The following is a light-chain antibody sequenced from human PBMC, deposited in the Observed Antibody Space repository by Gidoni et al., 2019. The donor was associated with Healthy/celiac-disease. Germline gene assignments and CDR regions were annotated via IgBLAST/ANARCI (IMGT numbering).Light chain of an antibody. V-gene: IGKV1-39*01. CDR3: QQSYSTPPVT. J-gene: IGKJ4*01. CDR1: QSISSY. Sequence: DIQMTQSPSSLSASVGDRVSITCRASQSISSYLNWYQQKPGKAPKLLIYAASSLQSGVPSRFSGSGSGTDFTLTISSLQPEDFATYYCQQSYSTPPVTFXGXTKVEIK. CDR2: AAS.